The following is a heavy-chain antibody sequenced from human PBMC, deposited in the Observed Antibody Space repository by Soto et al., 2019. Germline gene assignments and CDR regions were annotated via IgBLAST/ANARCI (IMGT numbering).Heavy chain of an antibody. D-gene: IGHD1-26*01. CDR3: ARSPQPTRGIHWYFDL. Sequence: QVQLVESGGGVVQPGRSLGLSCAASGFTFNTYGMHWVRQAPGKGLEWVAAISYDGINKYYVDSVKGRFTISRDNSKNTLYVPMNSLRADDTALYYCARSPQPTRGIHWYFDLWGLGILVTVSS. CDR2: ISYDGINK. CDR1: GFTFNTYG. V-gene: IGHV3-30*03. J-gene: IGHJ2*01.